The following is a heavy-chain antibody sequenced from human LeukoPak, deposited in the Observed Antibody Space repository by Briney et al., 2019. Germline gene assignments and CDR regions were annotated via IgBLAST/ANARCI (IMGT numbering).Heavy chain of an antibody. V-gene: IGHV1-69*13. D-gene: IGHD2-15*01. CDR2: IIPIFGTA. J-gene: IGHJ6*02. Sequence: GASVKVSCKASGGTFSSYAISWVRQAPGQGLEWMGGIIPIFGTANYAQKFQGRVTITADESTSTAYMELSSLRSEDTAVYYCARSGDYYHGMDVWGQGTTVTVSS. CDR3: ARSGDYYHGMDV. CDR1: GGTFSSYA.